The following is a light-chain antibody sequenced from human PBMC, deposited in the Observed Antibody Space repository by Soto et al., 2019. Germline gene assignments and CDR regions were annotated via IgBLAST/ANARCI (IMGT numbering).Light chain of an antibody. Sequence: EIVLTQSPATLSLSPGERATLSCRASQSVSSYLAWYQQKPGQAPRLLIYDASNRATGIPARFSGSGSGTDFTLTICILEPEDFAVYYCQQRSNWPVTFGQGTKV. CDR3: QQRSNWPVT. CDR2: DAS. J-gene: IGKJ1*01. V-gene: IGKV3-11*01. CDR1: QSVSSY.